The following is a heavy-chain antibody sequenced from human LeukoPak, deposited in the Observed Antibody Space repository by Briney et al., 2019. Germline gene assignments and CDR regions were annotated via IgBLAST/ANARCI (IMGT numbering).Heavy chain of an antibody. V-gene: IGHV3-23*01. J-gene: IGHJ4*02. Sequence: PGGSLRLSCAASGFTFSSYAMSWVRLAPGKGLEWVSAISGSGGSTYYADSVKGRFTISRDNSKNTLYLQMNSLRAEDTAVYYCAKAGALAVAGNFDYWGQGTLVTVSS. CDR3: AKAGALAVAGNFDY. CDR2: ISGSGGST. D-gene: IGHD6-19*01. CDR1: GFTFSSYA.